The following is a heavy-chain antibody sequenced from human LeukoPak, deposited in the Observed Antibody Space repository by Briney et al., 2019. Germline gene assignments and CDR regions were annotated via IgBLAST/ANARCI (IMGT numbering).Heavy chain of an antibody. V-gene: IGHV4-4*07. CDR1: GGSISSYY. J-gene: IGHJ4*02. D-gene: IGHD3-22*01. CDR3: ARDTYYYDSYGYYEFDY. CDR2: IYTSGST. Sequence: SETLSLTCTLSGGSISSYYGSWIRQPAGKGLEWVGRIYTSGSTNYNPSLEIRATTSVDTSNNQFYLKMSSVSAADTGVYYGARDTYYYDSYGYYEFDYWGQGTLVTVSS.